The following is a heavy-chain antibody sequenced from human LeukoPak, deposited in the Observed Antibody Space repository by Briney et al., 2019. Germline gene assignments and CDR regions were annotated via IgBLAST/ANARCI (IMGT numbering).Heavy chain of an antibody. Sequence: EASVKVSCKASGGTFSSYAISWVRQAPGQGLEWMGWINLNSGGTNYAQKFQGRVTMTRDTSISTAYMELSRLRSEDTAVYYCARDQIEDSSSWSWLDPWGQGTLVTVSS. D-gene: IGHD6-13*01. CDR1: GGTFSSYA. CDR3: ARDQIEDSSSWSWLDP. V-gene: IGHV1-2*02. CDR2: INLNSGGT. J-gene: IGHJ5*02.